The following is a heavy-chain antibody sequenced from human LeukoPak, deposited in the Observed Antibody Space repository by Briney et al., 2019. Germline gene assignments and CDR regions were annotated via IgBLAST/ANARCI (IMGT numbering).Heavy chain of an antibody. CDR2: IKQDGSEK. J-gene: IGHJ4*02. V-gene: IGHV3-7*01. CDR1: GFTFSSYW. Sequence: GGSLRLSCAASGFTFSSYWMSWVRQAPGKGLEWVANIKQDGSEKYYVDSVKGRFTISRDNAKNSLYPQMNSLRAEDTAVYYCARYYDFWSGYYPFDYWGQGTLVTVSS. CDR3: ARYYDFWSGYYPFDY. D-gene: IGHD3-3*01.